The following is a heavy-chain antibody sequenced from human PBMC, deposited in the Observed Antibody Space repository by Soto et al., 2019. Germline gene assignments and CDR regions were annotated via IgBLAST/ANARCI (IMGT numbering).Heavy chain of an antibody. CDR3: ARDLGHSYANEDWFDP. D-gene: IGHD5-18*01. Sequence: ASVKVSCKASGYTFTSYGISWVRQAPGQGLEWMGWISAYNGNTNYAQRLQGRVTMTTDTSTSTAYMELRSLRSDDTAVYYCARDLGHSYANEDWFDPWGQGTLVTVYS. CDR1: GYTFTSYG. CDR2: ISAYNGNT. V-gene: IGHV1-18*01. J-gene: IGHJ5*02.